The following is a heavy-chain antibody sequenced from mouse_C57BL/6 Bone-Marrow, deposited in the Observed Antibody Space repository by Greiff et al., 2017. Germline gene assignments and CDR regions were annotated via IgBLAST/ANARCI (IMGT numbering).Heavy chain of an antibody. CDR3: ARPSTMVTTWIDY. J-gene: IGHJ2*01. CDR1: GYTFTSYW. Sequence: VQLQQPGAELVRPGTSVKLSCKASGYTFTSYWMHWVKQRPGQGLEWIGVIDPSDSYTNYNQKFKGKATLTVDTSSSTAYMQLSSLTSEDSAVYDCARPSTMVTTWIDYWGQGTTLTVSS. D-gene: IGHD2-2*01. CDR2: IDPSDSYT. V-gene: IGHV1-59*01.